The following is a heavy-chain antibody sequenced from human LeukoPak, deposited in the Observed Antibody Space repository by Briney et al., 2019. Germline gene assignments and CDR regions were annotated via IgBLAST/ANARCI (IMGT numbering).Heavy chain of an antibody. CDR2: ISPNGEAT. J-gene: IGHJ4*02. V-gene: IGHV3-20*04. CDR3: ARWAFYYYDTSGSYYFDH. CDR1: GFIFDGSG. Sequence: PGGSLRLSCVASGFIFDGSGMHWVRQVPGKGLEWVAGISPNGEATGYADSVKGRFIISRDNAKNSLYLQMNSLRAEDTAVYYCARWAFYYYDTSGSYYFDHWGQGTLVTVSS. D-gene: IGHD3-22*01.